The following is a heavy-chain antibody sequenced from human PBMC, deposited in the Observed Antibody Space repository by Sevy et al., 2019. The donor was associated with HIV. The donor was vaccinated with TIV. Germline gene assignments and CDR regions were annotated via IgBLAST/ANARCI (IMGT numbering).Heavy chain of an antibody. V-gene: IGHV3-33*01. CDR3: ARVGMATIILDY. CDR1: GFTFSSYG. J-gene: IGHJ4*02. D-gene: IGHD5-12*01. Sequence: GGSLRLSCAASGFTFSSYGMHWVRQAPGKRLEWVAVIWYDGSNKYYADSVKGRFTISRDNSKNTLYLQMNSLRAEDTAVYYCARVGMATIILDYWGQGTLVTVSS. CDR2: IWYDGSNK.